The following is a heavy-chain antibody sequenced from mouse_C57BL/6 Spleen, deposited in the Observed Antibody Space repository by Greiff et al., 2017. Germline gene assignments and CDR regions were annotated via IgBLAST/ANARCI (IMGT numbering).Heavy chain of an antibody. CDR2: IYPRDGST. CDR1: GYTFTDHT. J-gene: IGHJ4*01. CDR3: ARAHYGSSFYAMDY. Sequence: VKLLESDAELVKPGASVKISCTVSGYTFTDHTIHWMKQSPEQGLEWLGYIYPRDGSTKYNETFKGQATFTADKSSRTSYLQLNILTSENSAVYFCARAHYGSSFYAMDYWGQGTSVTVSS. D-gene: IGHD1-1*01. V-gene: IGHV1-78*01.